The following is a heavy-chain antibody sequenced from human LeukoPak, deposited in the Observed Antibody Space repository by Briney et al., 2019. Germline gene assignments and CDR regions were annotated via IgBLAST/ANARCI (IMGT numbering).Heavy chain of an antibody. D-gene: IGHD3-10*01. CDR1: GGSFSGYY. CDR3: ARGCPQYYYGSGSYYYYYYMDV. V-gene: IGHV4-34*01. J-gene: IGHJ6*03. Sequence: SETLSLTCAVYGGSFSGYYWSWIRQPPGKGLEWIGEINHSGSTNYNPSLKSRVTISVDTSKNQFSLKLSSVTAADTAVYYCARGCPQYYYGSGSYYYYYYMDVWGKGTTVTVSS. CDR2: INHSGST.